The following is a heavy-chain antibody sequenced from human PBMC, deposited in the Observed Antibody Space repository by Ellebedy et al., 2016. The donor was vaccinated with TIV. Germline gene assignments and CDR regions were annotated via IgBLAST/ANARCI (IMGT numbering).Heavy chain of an antibody. J-gene: IGHJ3*02. V-gene: IGHV3-7*01. CDR1: GFSFSSYW. CDR3: ASDGSYGDYRSPTHALEI. D-gene: IGHD4-17*01. CDR2: INQDGREK. Sequence: GESLKISCAASGFSFSSYWMAWVRQAPGKGLEWVANINQDGREKYYVDSVKGRFTISRDNAQTSLYLQMNSLGADDTAMYFCASDGSYGDYRSPTHALEIWGQGTMVTVSS.